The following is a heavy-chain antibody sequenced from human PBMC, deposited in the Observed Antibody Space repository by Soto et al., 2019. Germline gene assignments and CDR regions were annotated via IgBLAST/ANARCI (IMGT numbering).Heavy chain of an antibody. CDR2: IIPILGIA. J-gene: IGHJ3*02. V-gene: IGHV1-69*08. CDR1: GGTFSSYT. CDR3: ARDRMVGEQLVEPHAFDI. Sequence: QVQLVQSGAEVKKPGSSVKVSCKASGGTFSSYTISWVRQAPGQGLEWMGRIIPILGIANYAQKFQGRVTITADKSTSTAYMELSSLRSEDTAVYYCARDRMVGEQLVEPHAFDIWGQGTMVTVSS. D-gene: IGHD6-6*01.